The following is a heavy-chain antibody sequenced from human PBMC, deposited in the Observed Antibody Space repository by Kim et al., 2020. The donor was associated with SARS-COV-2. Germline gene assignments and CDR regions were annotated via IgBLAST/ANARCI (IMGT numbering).Heavy chain of an antibody. Sequence: SETLSLTCTVSGGSISSYYWSCIRQPPGKGLEWIGYIYYSGSTNYNPSLKSRVTISVDTSKNQFSLKLSSVTAAYTAVYYCARSPGGDSYGPDFDYWGQG. D-gene: IGHD5-18*01. J-gene: IGHJ4*02. CDR3: ARSPGGDSYGPDFDY. V-gene: IGHV4-59*13. CDR2: IYYSGST. CDR1: GGSISSYY.